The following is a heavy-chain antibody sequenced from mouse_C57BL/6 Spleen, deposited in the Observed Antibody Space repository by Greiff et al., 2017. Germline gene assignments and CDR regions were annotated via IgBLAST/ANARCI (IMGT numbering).Heavy chain of an antibody. D-gene: IGHD2-4*01. J-gene: IGHJ4*01. V-gene: IGHV5-9-1*02. CDR3: TRNYDYDVRAMDY. Sequence: EVKLMESGEGLVKPGGSLKLSCAASGFTFSSYAMSWVRQTPEKRLEWVAYISSGGDYIYYADTVKGRFTISRDNARNTLYLQMSSLKSEDTAMYYCTRNYDYDVRAMDYWGQGTSVTVSS. CDR1: GFTFSSYA. CDR2: ISSGGDYI.